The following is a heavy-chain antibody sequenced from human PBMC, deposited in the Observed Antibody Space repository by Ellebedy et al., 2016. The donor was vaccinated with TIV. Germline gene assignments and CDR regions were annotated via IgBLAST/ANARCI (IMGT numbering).Heavy chain of an antibody. J-gene: IGHJ4*02. CDR1: GFTFSSYG. CDR2: MNPDGSGK. CDR3: ARDVVYYDFWSGCDY. Sequence: GGSLRLSCAASGFTFSSYGMHWVRQAPGKGLEWVAHMNPDGSGKTYVGSVKGRFTISRDNSKNTLYLQMNSLRAEDTAVYYCARDVVYYDFWSGCDYWGQGTLVTVSS. V-gene: IGHV3-7*01. D-gene: IGHD3-3*01.